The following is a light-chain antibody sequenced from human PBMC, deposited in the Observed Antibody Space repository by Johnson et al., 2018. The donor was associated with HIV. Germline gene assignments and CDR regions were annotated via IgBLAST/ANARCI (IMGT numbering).Light chain of an antibody. CDR3: ETCGTGLSAGCV. CDR1: SSNIGNNY. V-gene: IGLV1-51*02. CDR2: KNN. J-gene: IGLJ1*01. Sequence: QSVLTQPPSVSAAPGQKVTISCSGSSSNIGNNYISWYHLLPGAPPKLLIFKNNERPSGIPDRFSGSKSGTSATLGITGLQTGDEADYYCETCGTGLSAGCVFGTGTKVTVL.